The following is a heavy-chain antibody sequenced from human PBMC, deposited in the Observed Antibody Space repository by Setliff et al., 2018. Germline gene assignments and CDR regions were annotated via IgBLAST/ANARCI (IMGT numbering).Heavy chain of an antibody. CDR2: INRDGSYT. Sequence: LRLSCAASGFTFSSYWMYWVRQAPGKGLVWVSRINRDGSYTVYADSVKGRFSISRDNRKNTVYLQMNSVRADDTALYYCARDPSPGGQLLPDLWGQGTLVTSPQ. D-gene: IGHD3-10*01. J-gene: IGHJ5*02. CDR1: GFTFSSYW. V-gene: IGHV3-74*01. CDR3: ARDPSPGGQLLPDL.